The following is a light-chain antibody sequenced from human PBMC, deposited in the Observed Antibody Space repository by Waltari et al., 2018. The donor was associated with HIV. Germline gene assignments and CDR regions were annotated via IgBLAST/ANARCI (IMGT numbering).Light chain of an antibody. CDR2: DAS. CDR3: QQYDNLPYT. V-gene: IGKV1-33*01. CDR1: QDISNY. J-gene: IGKJ2*01. Sequence: DIQMTQSPSSLSASVGDRVTITCQARQDISNYLNWYQQKPGKAPKLLIYDASTLETGVPSRFSGSGSGTDFTFTISSLQPEDIATYYCQQYDNLPYTFGQGTKLEIK.